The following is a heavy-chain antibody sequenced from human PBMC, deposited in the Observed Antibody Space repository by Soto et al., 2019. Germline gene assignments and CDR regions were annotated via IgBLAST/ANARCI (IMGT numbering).Heavy chain of an antibody. Sequence: GGSLRLSCAASGFTFSSYAMSWVRQAPGKGLEWVSAISGSGGSTYYADSVKGRFTISRDNSKNTLYPQMNSLRAEDTAVYYCAKSVMYSSSWYFDYWGQGTLVTVSS. V-gene: IGHV3-23*01. CDR2: ISGSGGST. CDR1: GFTFSSYA. D-gene: IGHD6-13*01. J-gene: IGHJ4*02. CDR3: AKSVMYSSSWYFDY.